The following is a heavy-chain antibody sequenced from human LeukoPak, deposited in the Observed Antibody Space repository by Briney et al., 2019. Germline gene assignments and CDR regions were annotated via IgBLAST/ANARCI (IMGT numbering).Heavy chain of an antibody. V-gene: IGHV3-23*01. CDR3: AKDVSGGSYFDY. CDR2: ISGSGDST. D-gene: IGHD3-10*01. J-gene: IGHJ4*03. CDR1: GFTFSSYA. Sequence: GESLRLSCAGSGFTFSSYAMNWVRQAPGKGLEWVSVISGSGDSTYYADSVKGRFTISRDNSKNTLYLHMNSLRVEDTAVYYCAKDVSGGSYFDYWGQGTTVTVS.